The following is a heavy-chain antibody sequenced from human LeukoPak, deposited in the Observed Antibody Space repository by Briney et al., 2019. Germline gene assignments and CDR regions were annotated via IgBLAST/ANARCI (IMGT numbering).Heavy chain of an antibody. V-gene: IGHV3-21*01. CDR2: ISTTSAYV. Sequence: GGSLRLSCAASGFTFSGYSMNWVRQAPGKGLEWVSSISTTSAYVYYADSVKGRLTTSRDNAKSSLYLEMNSLRAEDTAVYYCARDGAAAAGRYFDYWGQGSLVTVSS. CDR3: ARDGAAAAGRYFDY. D-gene: IGHD6-13*01. CDR1: GFTFSGYS. J-gene: IGHJ4*02.